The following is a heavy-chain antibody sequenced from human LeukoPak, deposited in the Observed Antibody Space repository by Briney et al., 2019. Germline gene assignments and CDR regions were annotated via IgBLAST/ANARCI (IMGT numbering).Heavy chain of an antibody. CDR2: IYTSGST. J-gene: IGHJ6*03. CDR3: ARGLSSTSSLYYYYYYMDV. D-gene: IGHD2-2*01. CDR1: GGSISSGSYY. Sequence: SETLSLTCTVSGGSISSGSYYWSWIRQPARKGLEWIVRIYTSGSTNYNPSLKSRVTISVDTSKNQFSLKLSSVTAADTAVYYCARGLSSTSSLYYYYYYMDVWGKGTTVTVSS. V-gene: IGHV4-61*02.